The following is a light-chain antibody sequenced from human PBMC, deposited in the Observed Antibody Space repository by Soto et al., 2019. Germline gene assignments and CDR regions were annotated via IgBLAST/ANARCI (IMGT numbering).Light chain of an antibody. CDR3: QQYDSSPLT. V-gene: IGKV3-20*01. Sequence: EIVLTQSPGTLALSPGDRATLFCRASQSVSSNYLAWYQQKPGQAPRLLIFGTSSRATGIPDRFSGSGSETAFTLTISRLEPEDFAVYYCQQYDSSPLTFGQGTKVEIK. CDR2: GTS. CDR1: QSVSSNY. J-gene: IGKJ1*01.